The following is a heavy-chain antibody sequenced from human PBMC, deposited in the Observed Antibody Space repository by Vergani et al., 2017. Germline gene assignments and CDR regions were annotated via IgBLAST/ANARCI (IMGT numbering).Heavy chain of an antibody. CDR2: IIPIFGIA. CDR1: GGTFSSYA. V-gene: IGHV1-69*17. D-gene: IGHD3-3*01. CDR3: ARDGSYDFWSGYQGAYNWFDH. Sequence: QVQLVQSGAEVKKPGSSVKVSCKASGGTFSSYAISWVRQAPGQGLEWMGGIIPIFGIANYAQKFQGRVTITADKSTSTAYMELSSLRSEDTAVYYCARDGSYDFWSGYQGAYNWFDHWGQGTLVTVSS. J-gene: IGHJ5*02.